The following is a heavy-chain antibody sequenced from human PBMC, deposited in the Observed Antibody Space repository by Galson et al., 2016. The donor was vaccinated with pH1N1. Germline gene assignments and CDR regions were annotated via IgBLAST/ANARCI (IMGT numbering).Heavy chain of an antibody. D-gene: IGHD2-2*01. J-gene: IGHJ6*02. CDR1: GFTFSSYA. V-gene: IGHV3-23*01. CDR2: ISGSGGTT. CDR3: AKVTDVCTVTRCFPYGMHA. Sequence: SLRLSCAASGFTFSSYAMYWVRQAPGKGLEWVSAISGSGGTTRDADSVKGRFTIPRDNSKNTLYLQMHSMGAEDTATYYCAKVTDVCTVTRCFPYGMHAWGQGTTVTVSS.